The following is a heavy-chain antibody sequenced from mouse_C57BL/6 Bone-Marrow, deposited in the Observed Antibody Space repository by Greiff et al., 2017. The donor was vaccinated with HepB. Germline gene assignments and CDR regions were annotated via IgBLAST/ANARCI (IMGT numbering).Heavy chain of an antibody. V-gene: IGHV2-2*01. CDR2: IWSGGST. D-gene: IGHD2-12*01. Sequence: QVQLQQSGPGLVQPSQSLSITCTVSGFSLTSYGVHWVRQSPGKGLEWLGVIWSGGSTDYNAAFISRLSISKDNSKSQVFFKMNSLQADDTAIYYCARNNGYSHFFYAMDNWGQAASYTVSS. CDR1: GFSLTSYG. J-gene: IGHJ4*01. CDR3: ARNNGYSHFFYAMDN.